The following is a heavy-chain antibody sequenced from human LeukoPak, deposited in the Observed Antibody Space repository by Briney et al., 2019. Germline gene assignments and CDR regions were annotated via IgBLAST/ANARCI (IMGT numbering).Heavy chain of an antibody. CDR2: ISSSGSTI. V-gene: IGHV3-11*01. CDR3: ARGNTACSSTSCYGAY. D-gene: IGHD2-2*01. CDR1: GFTFSDYY. Sequence: GGSLRLSCAASGFTFSDYYMSWIRQAPGKGLEWVSYISSSGSTIYYADSVKGRFTISRDNAKNSLYLQMNSLRAEDTAVYYCARGNTACSSTSCYGAYWGQGTQVTVSS. J-gene: IGHJ4*02.